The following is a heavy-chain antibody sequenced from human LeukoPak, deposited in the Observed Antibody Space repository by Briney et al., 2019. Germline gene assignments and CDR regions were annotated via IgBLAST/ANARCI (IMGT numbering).Heavy chain of an antibody. CDR2: VNENGSEK. D-gene: IGHD2-2*01. V-gene: IGHV3-7*03. CDR1: GFIFTKYW. Sequence: PGGSLRLSCAASGFIFTKYWMSWVRQAPGKGLEWVANVNENGSEKKYLDSVKGRFTISRDNSKNTLYLQMNSLRAEDTAVYYCAKEAADIVVVPAAMMDSWGRGTLVTVSS. J-gene: IGHJ5*01. CDR3: AKEAADIVVVPAAMMDS.